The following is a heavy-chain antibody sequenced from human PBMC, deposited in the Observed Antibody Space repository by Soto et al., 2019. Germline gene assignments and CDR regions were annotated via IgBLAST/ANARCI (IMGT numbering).Heavy chain of an antibody. V-gene: IGHV4-4*02. Sequence: QVQLQESGPGLVKPSGTLSLTCAVSGVSISSSQWWSWVRQTPGKGLEWIGEIYHNERTNYNPSLQSRLTMSLDRSKNQVSLKLSSVTAADTATFYCGRTKDYFYGVDVWGQGTTVTVSS. CDR3: GRTKDYFYGVDV. J-gene: IGHJ6*02. CDR2: IYHNERT. CDR1: GVSISSSQW.